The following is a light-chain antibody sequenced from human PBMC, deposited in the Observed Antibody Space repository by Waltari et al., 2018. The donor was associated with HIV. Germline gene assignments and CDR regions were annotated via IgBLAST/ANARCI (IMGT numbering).Light chain of an antibody. CDR3: AAWEDSLNGYV. CDR2: SNS. V-gene: IGLV1-44*01. Sequence: QSVLTQPPSASGTPGQRVTISCSGTSSNIGSTTVNWYQQLPGTAPKLLIYSNSQRTSGVPDRFSGSKSGTSASLAISGLQSEDEADYYCAAWEDSLNGYVFGTGTKVTVL. J-gene: IGLJ1*01. CDR1: SSNIGSTT.